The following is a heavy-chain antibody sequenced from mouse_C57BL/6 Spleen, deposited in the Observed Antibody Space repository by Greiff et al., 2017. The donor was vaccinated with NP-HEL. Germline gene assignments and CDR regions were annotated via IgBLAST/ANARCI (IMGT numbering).Heavy chain of an antibody. CDR3: ARKDYDGYYGAMDY. J-gene: IGHJ4*01. CDR1: GFSLTSYG. V-gene: IGHV2-2*01. D-gene: IGHD2-3*01. CDR2: IWSGGST. Sequence: VKLQESGPGLVQPSQSLSITCTVSGFSLTSYGVHWVRQSPGKGLEWLGVIWSGGSTDYNAAFISRLSISKDNSKSQVFFKMNSLQADDTAIYYCARKDYDGYYGAMDYWGQGTSVTVSS.